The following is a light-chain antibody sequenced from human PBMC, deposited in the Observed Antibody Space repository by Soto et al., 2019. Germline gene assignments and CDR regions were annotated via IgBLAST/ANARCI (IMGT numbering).Light chain of an antibody. J-gene: IGKJ1*01. CDR3: QQYGRSPDT. V-gene: IGKV3-20*01. CDR1: PSVSSSY. CDR2: GAS. Sequence: EIVLTQSPGTLSLSPGERATLSCRASPSVSSSYLAWYQQKPGQAPRLLIYGASSRATGIPDRFSGSGSGTNFTLTISRLEPEDFAVYYCQQYGRSPDTFGQGTKVDIK.